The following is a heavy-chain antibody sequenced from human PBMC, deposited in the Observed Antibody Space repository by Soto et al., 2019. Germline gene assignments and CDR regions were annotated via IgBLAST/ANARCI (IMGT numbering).Heavy chain of an antibody. CDR3: ARYYTSPEY. Sequence: QVQLVESGGGVVQPGRSLRLSCAASGFTFSSYAMNWVRQAPGKGLEWVAVISYDGSNKYYADSVKGRFTISRDNSKNTLYLQMNSLRAEDTAGYYCARYYTSPEYWGQGTLVTVSS. J-gene: IGHJ4*02. D-gene: IGHD1-26*01. CDR1: GFTFSSYA. V-gene: IGHV3-30-3*01. CDR2: ISYDGSNK.